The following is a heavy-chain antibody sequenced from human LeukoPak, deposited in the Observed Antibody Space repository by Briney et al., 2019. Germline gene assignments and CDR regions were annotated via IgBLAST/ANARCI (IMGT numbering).Heavy chain of an antibody. CDR3: AKGPSIAAAGTFDP. CDR2: IRGSSDST. J-gene: IGHJ5*02. V-gene: IGHV3-23*01. D-gene: IGHD6-13*01. CDR1: GFTFSNFA. Sequence: PGGSLRLSCAASGFTFSNFAMNWVRQAPGKALEWVSAIRGSSDSTYYADSVTGRFTISRDNSKNTLYLQMNSLRAEDTAIYYCAKGPSIAAAGTFDPWGQGTLVTVSS.